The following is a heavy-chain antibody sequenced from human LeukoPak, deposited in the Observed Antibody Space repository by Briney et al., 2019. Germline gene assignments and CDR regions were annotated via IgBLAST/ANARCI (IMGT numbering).Heavy chain of an antibody. J-gene: IGHJ4*02. CDR3: AGDRRDGYTYRGYFDY. CDR2: IYYSGST. V-gene: IGHV4-59*01. D-gene: IGHD5-24*01. CDR1: GGSISSYY. Sequence: SETLSLTCTVSGGSISSYYWSWIRQPPGKGLEWIGYIYYSGSTNYNPSLKSRVTISVDTSKSQFSLKLSSVTAADTAVYYCAGDRRDGYTYRGYFDYWGQGTLVTVSS.